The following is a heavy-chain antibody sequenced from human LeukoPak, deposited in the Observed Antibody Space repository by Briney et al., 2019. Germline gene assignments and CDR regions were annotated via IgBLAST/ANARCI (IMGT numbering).Heavy chain of an antibody. J-gene: IGHJ3*02. CDR2: IYNSGNT. CDR1: GGSMSGYY. Sequence: SETLSLTCTVSGGSMSGYYWSWLRQPPGEGLEWIGYIYNSGNTNYNPSLKSRVTISVDTSKNQFSLKLTSVTAADTAVYYCARYRAFDIWGRGTLVTVSS. CDR3: ARYRAFDI. V-gene: IGHV4-59*01.